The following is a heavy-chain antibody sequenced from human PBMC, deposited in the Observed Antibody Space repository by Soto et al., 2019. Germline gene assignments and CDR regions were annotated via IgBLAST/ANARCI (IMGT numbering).Heavy chain of an antibody. J-gene: IGHJ4*02. CDR1: GFTFSSYG. V-gene: IGHV3-33*01. D-gene: IGHD3-3*01. CDR2: IWYDGSNK. CDR3: ARGVGLRFLEWLLYFDY. Sequence: PGGSLRLSCAASGFTFSSYGMHWVRQAPGKGLEWVAVIWYDGSNKYYADSVKGRFTISRDNSKNTLYLQMNSLRAEDTAVYYCARGVGLRFLEWLLYFDYWGQGTLVTVSS.